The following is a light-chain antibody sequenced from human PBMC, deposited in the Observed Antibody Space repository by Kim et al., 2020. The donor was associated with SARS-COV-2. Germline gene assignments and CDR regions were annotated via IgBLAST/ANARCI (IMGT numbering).Light chain of an antibody. Sequence: VLTQSPGSLSLSPGERATLSCRASQSLDSSDLAWYQQVPGQAPRLLLHGASSRATGIPDRFSGRGAGTDFTLTISRLEPEDFGIYYCQQFGATFGGGTKVEI. V-gene: IGKV3-20*01. CDR3: QQFGAT. CDR2: GAS. J-gene: IGKJ4*01. CDR1: QSLDSSD.